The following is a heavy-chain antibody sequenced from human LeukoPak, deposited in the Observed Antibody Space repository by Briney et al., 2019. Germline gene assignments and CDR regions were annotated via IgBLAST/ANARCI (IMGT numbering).Heavy chain of an antibody. D-gene: IGHD3-22*01. CDR1: GFTLSSYA. V-gene: IGHV3-30*04. Sequence: GGSLRLSCAASGFTLSSYAMHWVRQAQGKGLGWGAVISYDGSNKYYADSVKGRFTISRDNSKNTLYLQMNSLRAEDTAVYYCARSMAGYYYDSSGPLDYWGQGTLVTVSS. CDR3: ARSMAGYYYDSSGPLDY. CDR2: ISYDGSNK. J-gene: IGHJ4*02.